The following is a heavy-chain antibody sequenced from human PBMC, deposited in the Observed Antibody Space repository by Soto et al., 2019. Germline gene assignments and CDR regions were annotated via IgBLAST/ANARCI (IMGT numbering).Heavy chain of an antibody. D-gene: IGHD6-6*01. Sequence: QVQLVQSGAEVKKPGSSVKDSCKASGDTFSSYAISWVRQAPGQGLEWMGGIIPIFGTANYAQNFQGRVTITADESTSTAYMELSSLRSEDTAMYYCARGESIASFWFDYWGQGTLVTVSS. CDR1: GDTFSSYA. CDR2: IIPIFGTA. J-gene: IGHJ4*02. CDR3: ARGESIASFWFDY. V-gene: IGHV1-69*12.